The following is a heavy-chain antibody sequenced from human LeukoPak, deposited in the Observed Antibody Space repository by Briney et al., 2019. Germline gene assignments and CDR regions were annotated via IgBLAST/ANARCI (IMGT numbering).Heavy chain of an antibody. CDR3: ARDHEAYYGSGSYYYYGMDV. J-gene: IGHJ6*02. Sequence: GGSLRLSCAASGFTFSSYSMNWVRQAPGKGLEWVSSISSSSSYIYYADSVKGRFTISRDNAKNSLYLQMNSLRAEDTAAYYCARDHEAYYGSGSYYYYGMDVWGQGTTVTVSS. D-gene: IGHD3-10*01. CDR2: ISSSSSYI. CDR1: GFTFSSYS. V-gene: IGHV3-21*01.